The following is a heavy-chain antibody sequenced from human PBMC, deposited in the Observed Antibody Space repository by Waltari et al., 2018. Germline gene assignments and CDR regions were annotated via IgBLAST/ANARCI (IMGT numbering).Heavy chain of an antibody. CDR3: ARATQYGVPDHAFDI. J-gene: IGHJ3*02. CDR1: GGTFSSYA. D-gene: IGHD1-1*01. Sequence: QVQLVQSGAEVKKPGSSVKVSCKASGGTFSSYAISWVRQARGQGLEWMGGSIPIFGTANYAQKFQGRVTITADKYTSTAYMELSSLRSEDTAVYYCARATQYGVPDHAFDIWGQGTMVTVSS. V-gene: IGHV1-69*14. CDR2: SIPIFGTA.